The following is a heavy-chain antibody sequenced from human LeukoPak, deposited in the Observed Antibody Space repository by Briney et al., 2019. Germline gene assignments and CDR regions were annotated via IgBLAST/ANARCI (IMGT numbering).Heavy chain of an antibody. J-gene: IGHJ4*02. CDR1: GFTFSSYA. Sequence: PGGSLRLSCAASGFTFSSYAMSWVRQAPGKGLDWVSSISAGGGNTYYADSVKGRFSISRDNSKNTLYVQMNSLRAEDTAVYYCAKDLSVSSSTRFDYWGQGTLVTVSS. CDR2: ISAGGGNT. V-gene: IGHV3-23*01. CDR3: AKDLSVSSSTRFDY. D-gene: IGHD6-6*01.